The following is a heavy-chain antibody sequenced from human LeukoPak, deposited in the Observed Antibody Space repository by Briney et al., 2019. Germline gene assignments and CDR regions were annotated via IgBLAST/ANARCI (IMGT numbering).Heavy chain of an antibody. D-gene: IGHD3-22*01. J-gene: IGHJ4*02. CDR1: GYTFTSYY. CDR2: INPSGGST. V-gene: IGHV1-46*01. Sequence: ASVKVSCKASGYTFTSYYMHWVRQAPGQGLEWMAIINPSGGSTNYAQKFQGRVTMTRDTSTSTVYMELSSLRSEDTAVYYCARDPWHSYDSSDYYYPGDYWGQGTLVTVSS. CDR3: ARDPWHSYDSSDYYYPGDY.